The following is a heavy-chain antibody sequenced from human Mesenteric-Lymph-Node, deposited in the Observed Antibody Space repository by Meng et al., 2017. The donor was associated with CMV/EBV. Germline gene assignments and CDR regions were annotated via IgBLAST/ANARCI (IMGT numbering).Heavy chain of an antibody. J-gene: IGHJ4*02. V-gene: IGHV3-23*01. CDR2: SSDSGSGT. CDR1: GFTFNNFA. Sequence: GESLKISCAVSGFTFNNFAMSWVRQAPGKRLEWASASSDSGSGTSYADSVEGRFTISRDSSKNTLYLQMNSLTAEDTAIYYCAKSDCGGAGCKLLDHWGQGTLVTVSS. CDR3: AKSDCGGAGCKLLDH. D-gene: IGHD2-21*01.